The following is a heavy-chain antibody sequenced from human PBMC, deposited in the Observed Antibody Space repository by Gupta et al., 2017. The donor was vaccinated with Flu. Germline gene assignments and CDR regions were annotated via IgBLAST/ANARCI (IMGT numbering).Heavy chain of an antibody. CDR3: AKVRGRTGSDY. V-gene: IGHV3-30*18. D-gene: IGHD1-26*01. CDR1: GFTFSSYG. J-gene: IGHJ4*02. CDR2: ISYDGSKK. Sequence: QVQLVESGGGVVQPGRSLRLSCAASGFTFSSYGMHWVRQAPGKGLEWVAVISYDGSKKYDADAVKGRFTISRDNSKNTLYLQMNRLRAEDTAVYYGAKVRGRTGSDYWGQGTLVTVSS.